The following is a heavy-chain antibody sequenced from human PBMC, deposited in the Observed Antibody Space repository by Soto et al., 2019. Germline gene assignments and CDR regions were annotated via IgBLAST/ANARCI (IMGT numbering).Heavy chain of an antibody. Sequence: SETLSLTCAVYGGSFSGYYWSWIRQHPGKGLEWIGEINHSGSTNYNPSLMSRVTISVDTSKNQFSLKLSSVTAADTAVYYCARGGSSGWYRTVWFDPWGQGTLVTVSS. J-gene: IGHJ5*02. CDR2: INHSGST. CDR3: ARGGSSGWYRTVWFDP. CDR1: GGSFSGYY. D-gene: IGHD6-19*01. V-gene: IGHV4-34*01.